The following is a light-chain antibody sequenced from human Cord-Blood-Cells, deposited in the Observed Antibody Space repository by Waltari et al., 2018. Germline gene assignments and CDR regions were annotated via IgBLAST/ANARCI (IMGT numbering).Light chain of an antibody. V-gene: IGLV2-14*01. CDR1: SSDVGGYNY. CDR3: SSYTSSSTYV. CDR2: DVS. J-gene: IGLJ1*01. Sequence: QSALTQPASVSGSPGQSITISCTGTSSDVGGYNYVSWYQQHPGKAPTLMIYDVSNRPSGVSNRFSGSKSGNTASLTISGLQAEDEADYYWSSYTSSSTYVFGTGTKVTVL.